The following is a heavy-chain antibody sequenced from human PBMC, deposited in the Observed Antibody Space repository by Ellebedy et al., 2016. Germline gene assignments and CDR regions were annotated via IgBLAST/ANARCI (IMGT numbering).Heavy chain of an antibody. V-gene: IGHV4-39*07. J-gene: IGHJ4*02. CDR2: IYYSGST. CDR3: ARDGFMTTVTPYFDY. Sequence: SETLSLTCTVSGGSISSSSYYWGWIRQPPGKGLEWIGSIYYSGSTYYNPSLKSRVTISVDTSKNQFSLKLSSVTAADTAVYYCARDGFMTTVTPYFDYWGQGTLVTVSS. D-gene: IGHD4-17*01. CDR1: GGSISSSSYY.